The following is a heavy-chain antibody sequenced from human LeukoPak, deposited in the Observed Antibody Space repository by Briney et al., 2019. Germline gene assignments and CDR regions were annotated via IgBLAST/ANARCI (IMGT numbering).Heavy chain of an antibody. D-gene: IGHD3-22*01. V-gene: IGHV4-39*07. J-gene: IGHJ4*02. CDR3: ARGVVVDYYFDY. Sequence: SETLSLTCTVSGGSISSSSYYWGWIRQPPGKGLEWIGSIYYSGSTYYNPSLKSRVTISVDTSKNQFSLKLSSVTAADTAVYYCARGVVVDYYFDYWGQGTLVTVSS. CDR1: GGSISSSSYY. CDR2: IYYSGST.